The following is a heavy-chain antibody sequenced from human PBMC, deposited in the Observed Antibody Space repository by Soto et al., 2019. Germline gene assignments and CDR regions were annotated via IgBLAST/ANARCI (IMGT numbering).Heavy chain of an antibody. V-gene: IGHV4-30-4*01. J-gene: IGHJ4*02. CDR2: IYYSGST. Sequence: PSETLSLTCTVSGGSISSGDYYWSWIRQPPGKGLEWIGYIYYSGSTYYNPSLKSRVTISVDTSKNQFSLKLSSVTAADTAVYYCARGAPLSYGPEGFDYWGQGTLVTVSS. CDR1: GGSISSGDYY. CDR3: ARGAPLSYGPEGFDY. D-gene: IGHD5-18*01.